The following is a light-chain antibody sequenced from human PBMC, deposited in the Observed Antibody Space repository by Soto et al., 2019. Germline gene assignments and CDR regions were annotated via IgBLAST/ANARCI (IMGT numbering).Light chain of an antibody. CDR3: SSFTSSSTRV. CDR2: EVT. CDR1: SSDVGGYNY. J-gene: IGLJ1*01. Sequence: QSALTQPASVSGSHGQSIPISCTGTSSDVGGYNYVSWYQQHPGKAPKLIIYEVTNRPSGVSNRFSGSKSDSTASLTIAGLQSEDEAEYYCSSFTSSSTRVFGTGTKLTVL. V-gene: IGLV2-14*03.